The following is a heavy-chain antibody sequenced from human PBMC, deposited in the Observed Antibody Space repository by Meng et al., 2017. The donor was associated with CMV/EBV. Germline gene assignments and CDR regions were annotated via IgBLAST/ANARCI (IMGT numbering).Heavy chain of an antibody. CDR1: GLTFSNYG. Sequence: CAVSGLTFSNYGMRWVRQAPGKGLEWVSTISGSGDTTYYVDSVKGRFTISRDNSRNTLYLQMNSLRAEDTAVYYCTVKITFGGVIPARWGQGTLVTVSS. V-gene: IGHV3-23*01. CDR2: ISGSGDTT. CDR3: TVKITFGGVIPAR. D-gene: IGHD3-16*02. J-gene: IGHJ4*02.